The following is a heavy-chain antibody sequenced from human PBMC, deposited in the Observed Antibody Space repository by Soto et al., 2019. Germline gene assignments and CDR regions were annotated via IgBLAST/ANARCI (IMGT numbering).Heavy chain of an antibody. V-gene: IGHV3-30*03. J-gene: IGHJ6*02. CDR1: GFTFSIYG. CDR2: ISYDGSTK. CDR3: ASGSTYNFWSGYIYYGMDV. Sequence: PGGFLRLSCAASGFTFSIYGMHWVRQAPGKGLEWVALISYDGSTKFYADSVKGRFTISRDNSKSTLNLEMNSLSAEDTAVYFCASGSTYNFWSGYIYYGMDVWGQGTTVTVSS. D-gene: IGHD3-3*01.